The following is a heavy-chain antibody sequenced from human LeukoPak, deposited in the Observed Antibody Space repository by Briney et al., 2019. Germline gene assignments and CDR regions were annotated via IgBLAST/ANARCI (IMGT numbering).Heavy chain of an antibody. CDR2: ISGSGGST. Sequence: GGSLRLSCAASGFTFSSYAMSWVRQAPGKGLEWVSAISGSGGSTYYADSVKGRFTISRGNSKNTLYLQMNSLRAEDTAVYYCAKAWRYGDYGPFDYWGQGTLVTVSS. CDR3: AKAWRYGDYGPFDY. D-gene: IGHD4-17*01. V-gene: IGHV3-23*01. J-gene: IGHJ4*02. CDR1: GFTFSSYA.